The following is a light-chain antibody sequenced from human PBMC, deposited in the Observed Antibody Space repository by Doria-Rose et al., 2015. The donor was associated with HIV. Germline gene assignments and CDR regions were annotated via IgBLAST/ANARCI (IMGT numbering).Light chain of an antibody. CDR1: SSNIGSNF. CDR3: AAWDDSLSGHWV. V-gene: IGLV1-47*01. J-gene: IGLJ3*02. Sequence: PGQRVAISCSGSSSNIGSNFVNWYQHLPGTAPKLLIYRDNHRPSGVPDRFSGSKSGTSASLAISGLRSEDEADYYCAAWDDSLSGHWVFGGGTKVTVL. CDR2: RDN.